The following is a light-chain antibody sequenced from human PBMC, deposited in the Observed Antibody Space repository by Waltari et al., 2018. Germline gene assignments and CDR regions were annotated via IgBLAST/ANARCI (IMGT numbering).Light chain of an antibody. CDR3: QQSYSTPRT. CDR2: AAS. Sequence: DIQMTQSPSSLSASVGDSVTITCRTSQSISSYLNWYQQKLGKAPKLLIYAASSLQSGVPSRFSGSGSGTDFTLTISSLQPEDFATYYCQQSYSTPRTFGQGTKVEIK. V-gene: IGKV1-39*01. J-gene: IGKJ1*01. CDR1: QSISSY.